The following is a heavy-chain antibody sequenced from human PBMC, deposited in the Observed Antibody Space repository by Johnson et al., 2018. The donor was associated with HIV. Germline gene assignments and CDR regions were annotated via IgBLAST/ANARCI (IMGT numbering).Heavy chain of an antibody. CDR1: GFTFSTYG. CDR2: IKSKTDGGTT. D-gene: IGHD2-21*01. CDR3: ARSQGSGEGAFDI. V-gene: IGHV3-15*01. Sequence: VQLVESAGGVVQPGRSLRLSCAASGFTFSTYGMNWVRQTPGRGLEWVGRIKSKTDGGTTEYTAPVKGRFTISRDNSKNTLFLQMNSLRAEDTAMYYCARSQGSGEGAFDIWGQGTMVTVSS. J-gene: IGHJ3*02.